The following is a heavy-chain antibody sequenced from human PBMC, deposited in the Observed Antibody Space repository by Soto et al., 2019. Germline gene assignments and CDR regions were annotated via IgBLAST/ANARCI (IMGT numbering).Heavy chain of an antibody. CDR1: GYTFSHYG. D-gene: IGHD1-26*01. CDR3: ARGGQECSNSGCGYIYDGMDV. V-gene: IGHV1-18*01. CDR2: ISAYNGNR. J-gene: IGHJ6*02. Sequence: ASVKVSCKASGYTFSHYGIGWVRQAPGQGLEWMGWISAYNGNRHFAEGLRGRITMTTNTTTSTAEMELRSLSSDDTAVYYCARGGQECSNSGCGYIYDGMDVWGQGTTVTVSS.